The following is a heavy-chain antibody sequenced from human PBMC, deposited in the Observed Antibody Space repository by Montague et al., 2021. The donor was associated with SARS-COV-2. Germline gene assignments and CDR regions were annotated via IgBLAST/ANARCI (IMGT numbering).Heavy chain of an antibody. CDR3: ARDRPDIVVVPAAIFRRYGMDV. CDR2: ISGSGSAI. Sequence: SLRLSCAASGFTFSSYEMSWVRQAPGKGLEWVSYISGSGSAIYYADSVKGRFTISRDNAKNSLYLQMNSLRAEDTAVYYCARDRPDIVVVPAAIFRRYGMDVWGQGTTVTVSS. J-gene: IGHJ6*02. CDR1: GFTFSSYE. V-gene: IGHV3-48*03. D-gene: IGHD2-2*01.